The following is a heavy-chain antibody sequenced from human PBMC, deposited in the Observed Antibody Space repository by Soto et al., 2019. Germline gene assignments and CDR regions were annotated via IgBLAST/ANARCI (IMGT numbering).Heavy chain of an antibody. J-gene: IGHJ4*02. D-gene: IGHD2-2*01. Sequence: EVQLVESGGGLVQPGGSLRLSCAASGFIFSSYWMSWVRQAPGKGLEWVANIKQEGSEKYYVDSVKGRFTISRDNAKSSLYLHMNSLRAEDTAVYYCATTNNNAYDNWGQGTLVTVSS. CDR2: IKQEGSEK. V-gene: IGHV3-7*01. CDR1: GFIFSSYW. CDR3: ATTNNNAYDN.